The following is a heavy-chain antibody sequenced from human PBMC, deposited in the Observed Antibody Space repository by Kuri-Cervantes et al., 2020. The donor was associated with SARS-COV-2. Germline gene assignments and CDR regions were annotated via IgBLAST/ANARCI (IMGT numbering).Heavy chain of an antibody. J-gene: IGHJ4*02. CDR1: GYAFTGYY. V-gene: IGHV1-2*02. CDR2: VNPNSGGT. CDR3: ANKDGSYYVGAPDY. Sequence: ASVKVSCKASGYAFTGYYMHWVRQAPGQGLEWMGWVNPNSGGTNYAQKFQGRVSTTRDTSISTAYMELSRLRSDDTAVYYCANKDGSYYVGAPDYWGQGTLVTVSS. D-gene: IGHD1-26*01.